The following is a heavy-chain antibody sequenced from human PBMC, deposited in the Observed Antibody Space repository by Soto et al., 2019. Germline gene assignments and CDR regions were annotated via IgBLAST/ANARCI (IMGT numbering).Heavy chain of an antibody. V-gene: IGHV1-69*13. CDR2: IIPIFGTA. CDR1: GGTFSSYA. D-gene: IGHD2-21*02. Sequence: SVKVSCKASGGTFSSYAISWVRQAPGQGLEWMGGIIPIFGTANYAQKFQGRVTITADESTSTAYMELSSLRSEDTAVYYCARKEDCGGDCYSGFDIWGQGTMVTVSS. CDR3: ARKEDCGGDCYSGFDI. J-gene: IGHJ3*02.